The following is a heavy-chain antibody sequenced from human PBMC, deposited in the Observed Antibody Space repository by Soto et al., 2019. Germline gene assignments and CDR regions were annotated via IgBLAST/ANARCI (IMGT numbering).Heavy chain of an antibody. J-gene: IGHJ4*02. CDR1: GFTFSSYG. CDR2: ISYDGSNK. D-gene: IGHD7-27*01. Sequence: GGSLRLSCAASGFTFSSYGMHWVRQAPGKGLEWVAVISYDGSNKYYADSVKGRFTISRDNSKNTLYLQMNSLRAEDTAVYYCAKDSRLGIRARVGTFDYWGQGTLVTVSS. CDR3: AKDSRLGIRARVGTFDY. V-gene: IGHV3-30*18.